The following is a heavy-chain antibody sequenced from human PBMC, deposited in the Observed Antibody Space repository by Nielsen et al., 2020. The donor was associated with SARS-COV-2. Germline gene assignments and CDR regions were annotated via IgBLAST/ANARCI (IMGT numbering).Heavy chain of an antibody. Sequence: ASVKVSCKASGYTFTSYYMHWVRQAPGQGLEWMGIINPSGGSTSYAQKFQGRVTMTRDTSTSTVYMELSSLRSEDTAAYYCARAGGYCSSTSCYYYYYYYMDVWGKGTTVTVSS. CDR3: ARAGGYCSSTSCYYYYYYYMDV. D-gene: IGHD2-2*01. CDR2: INPSGGST. V-gene: IGHV1-46*01. J-gene: IGHJ6*03. CDR1: GYTFTSYY.